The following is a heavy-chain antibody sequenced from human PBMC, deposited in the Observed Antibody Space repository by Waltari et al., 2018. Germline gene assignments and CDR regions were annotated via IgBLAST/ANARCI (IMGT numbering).Heavy chain of an antibody. V-gene: IGHV4-39*02. Sequence: QLQLQESGPGLVEPSETLSLTCSVSGGSISGNSYYWGWIRQPPGKGLEWIGSVQSGGTTYYHPSLKSRISISLDTTEHRFSLKFTAVTAADTAVYYCARRSSGAYPDYYYGLDVWGQGATV. CDR2: VQSGGTT. D-gene: IGHD3-22*01. CDR1: GGSISGNSYY. J-gene: IGHJ6*02. CDR3: ARRSSGAYPDYYYGLDV.